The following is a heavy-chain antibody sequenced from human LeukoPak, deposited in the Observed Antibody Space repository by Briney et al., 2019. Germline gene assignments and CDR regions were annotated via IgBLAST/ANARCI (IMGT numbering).Heavy chain of an antibody. J-gene: IGHJ3*02. Sequence: GGSLRLSCAASGFTFSSCAMNWVRQAPGKGLEWVSAITGSGGSTYYADSVKGRSTISRDNSKNTLYLQMNSLRAEDTAVYYCAKAQVGAILHAFDIWGQGTMVTVSS. CDR2: ITGSGGST. CDR1: GFTFSSCA. CDR3: AKAQVGAILHAFDI. V-gene: IGHV3-23*01. D-gene: IGHD1-26*01.